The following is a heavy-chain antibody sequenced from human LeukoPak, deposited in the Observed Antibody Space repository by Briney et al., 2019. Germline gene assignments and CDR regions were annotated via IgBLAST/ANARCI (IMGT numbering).Heavy chain of an antibody. CDR2: ISGSGGST. Sequence: GGSLRPSCAASGFTFSSHAMSWVRQAPGKGLEWVSAISGSGGSTYYADSVKGRFTISRDNSKNTLYLQMNSLRAEDTAVYYCAVGGYGDYIGYWGQGTLVTVSS. CDR3: AVGGYGDYIGY. J-gene: IGHJ4*02. D-gene: IGHD4-17*01. CDR1: GFTFSSHA. V-gene: IGHV3-23*01.